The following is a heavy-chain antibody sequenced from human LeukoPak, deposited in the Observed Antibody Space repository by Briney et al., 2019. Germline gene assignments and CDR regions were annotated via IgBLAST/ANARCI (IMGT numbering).Heavy chain of an antibody. Sequence: SGPTLVKPTQALTLTCTFSGFSLSTTGVGVGWIRQPPGKALEWLALIYWNDDKRYSSSLKSRLTITKDTSKNQVVLTLTNMDPVDTATYYCAHKSEYQLLHGGFDYWGQGTLVTVSS. CDR3: AHKSEYQLLHGGFDY. D-gene: IGHD2-2*01. CDR1: GFSLSTTGVG. V-gene: IGHV2-5*01. CDR2: IYWNDDK. J-gene: IGHJ4*02.